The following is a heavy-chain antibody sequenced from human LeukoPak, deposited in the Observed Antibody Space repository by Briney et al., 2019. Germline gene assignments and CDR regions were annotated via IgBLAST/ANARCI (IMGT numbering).Heavy chain of an antibody. CDR3: ARRGAGGPFDY. CDR1: GGSFSGYY. Sequence: SETLSLTCAVYGGSFSGYYWSWIRQPPGKGLEWIGEINHSGSTNYNPSLKSRVTVSLDTSKSQFSLKLTSVTAADTAVYYCARRGAGGPFDYWGQGTLVTVSS. D-gene: IGHD6-19*01. J-gene: IGHJ4*02. CDR2: INHSGST. V-gene: IGHV4-34*01.